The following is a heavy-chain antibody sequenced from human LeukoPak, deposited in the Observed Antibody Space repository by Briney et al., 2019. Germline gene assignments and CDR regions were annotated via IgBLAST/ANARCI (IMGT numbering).Heavy chain of an antibody. CDR2: INPNSGGT. CDR1: GYTFTGYY. Sequence: AASVKLSCKASGYTFTGYYMHWVRQAPGQGLEWMGWINPNSGGTNYAQKFQGRVTMARDTSISTAYMELSRLRSDDTAVYYCARDPEYYYDSSWGQGTLVTVSS. D-gene: IGHD3-22*01. CDR3: ARDPEYYYDSS. J-gene: IGHJ4*02. V-gene: IGHV1-2*02.